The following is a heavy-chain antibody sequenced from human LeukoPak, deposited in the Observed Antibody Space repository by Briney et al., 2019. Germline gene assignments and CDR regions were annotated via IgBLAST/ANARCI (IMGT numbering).Heavy chain of an antibody. J-gene: IGHJ4*02. CDR3: ARDYNRWRADFFDY. D-gene: IGHD3-16*02. Sequence: ASVKVSCKASGYTFTTYSMHWVRQAPGQGLEWMGVINPTGGSTTYAQRFQGRVTMTRDTSTSTVYMELSSLRSEDTAVYYCARDYNRWRADFFDYWGQGTLVTVSS. CDR1: GYTFTTYS. V-gene: IGHV1-46*01. CDR2: INPTGGST.